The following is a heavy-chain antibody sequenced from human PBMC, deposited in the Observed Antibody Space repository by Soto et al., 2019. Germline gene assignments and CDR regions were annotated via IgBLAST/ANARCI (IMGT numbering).Heavy chain of an antibody. V-gene: IGHV4-39*02. Sequence: QLQLQESGPGLVKPSETLSLTCTVSGGSLSSTIYYWGWIRQPPGKGLGWIASIYYSGSTFYNPSLKSPVTISLDASKNQFSLKLSSVTAADTGVYYCAREHLGDYGALDYMDVWGRGTTVTVSS. J-gene: IGHJ6*03. CDR1: GGSLSSTIYY. CDR2: IYYSGST. D-gene: IGHD4-17*01. CDR3: AREHLGDYGALDYMDV.